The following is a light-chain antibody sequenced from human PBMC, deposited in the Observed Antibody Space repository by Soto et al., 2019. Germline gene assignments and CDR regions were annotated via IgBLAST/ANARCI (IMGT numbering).Light chain of an antibody. CDR1: SSDVGAYYS. CDR3: SSYTSGSSHYV. CDR2: GVT. J-gene: IGLJ1*01. Sequence: QSALTQPACVSGSPGQSITISCTGTSSDVGAYYSVSWYQHHPGKAPKLIIYGVTNRPSGVSNRFSGSKSGNTASLTISGLQAEDEADYHCSSYTSGSSHYVFGTGTKLTVL. V-gene: IGLV2-14*01.